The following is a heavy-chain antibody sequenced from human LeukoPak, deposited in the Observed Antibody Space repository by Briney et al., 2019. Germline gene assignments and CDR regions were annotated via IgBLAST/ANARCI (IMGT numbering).Heavy chain of an antibody. Sequence: SETLSLTCTVSGGSISSYYWSWLRQPPGKGLEWIGYIYYSGSTNYNPSLKSRVTISVDTSKNQFSLKLSSVTAADTAVYYCARGGYYYGMDVWGQGTTVTVSS. D-gene: IGHD5-12*01. CDR1: GGSISSYY. J-gene: IGHJ6*02. CDR2: IYYSGST. V-gene: IGHV4-59*01. CDR3: ARGGYYYGMDV.